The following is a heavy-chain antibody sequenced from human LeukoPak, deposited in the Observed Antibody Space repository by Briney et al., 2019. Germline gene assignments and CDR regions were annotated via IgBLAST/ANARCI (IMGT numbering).Heavy chain of an antibody. V-gene: IGHV4-39*07. J-gene: IGHJ4*02. Sequence: PSETLSLTCTVSGGSISSSSYYWGWIRQSPGKGLEWIGSIYYSGSTYHSPSLKSRVTISVDTSKNQFSLKLSSVTAADTAVYYCASAEQQLVGGLYYWGQGTLVTVSS. CDR1: GGSISSSSYY. CDR3: ASAEQQLVGGLYY. CDR2: IYYSGST. D-gene: IGHD6-13*01.